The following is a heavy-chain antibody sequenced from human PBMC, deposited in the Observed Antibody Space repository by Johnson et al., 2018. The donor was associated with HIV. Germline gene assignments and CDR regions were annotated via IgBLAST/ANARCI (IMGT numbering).Heavy chain of an antibody. Sequence: VQLVESGGGLVKPGGSLRLSCAASGFTFSNAWMSWVRQAPGKGLAWVGRIKSKTDGGTTDYAAPVKGRFTISRDDSKNTLYLQMNSLKTEDTAVYYCARDGYSSAWYGKDSFDIWGQGTMVTVSS. V-gene: IGHV3-15*01. J-gene: IGHJ3*02. CDR3: ARDGYSSAWYGKDSFDI. D-gene: IGHD6-19*01. CDR2: IKSKTDGGTT. CDR1: GFTFSNAW.